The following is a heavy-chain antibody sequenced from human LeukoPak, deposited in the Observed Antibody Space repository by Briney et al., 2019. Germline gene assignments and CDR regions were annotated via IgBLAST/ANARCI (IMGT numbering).Heavy chain of an antibody. CDR2: IIPIFGTA. CDR1: GGTFSSYA. D-gene: IGHD3-22*01. CDR3: ARDRVYYYDSSGYYYP. V-gene: IGHV1-69*13. J-gene: IGHJ5*02. Sequence: SVKVSCKASGGTFSSYAISWVRQAPGQGLEWMGGIIPIFGTANYAQKFQGRVTITADESTSTAYMELSSLRSEDTAVYYCARDRVYYYDSSGYYYPWGQGTLVTVSS.